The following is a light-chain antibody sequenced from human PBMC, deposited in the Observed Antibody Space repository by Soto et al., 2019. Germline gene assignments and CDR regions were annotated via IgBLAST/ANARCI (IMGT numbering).Light chain of an antibody. V-gene: IGKV3-15*01. Sequence: VLTQSPGTLSLSPGERATLSCRASQSVAGNLAWYQQKPGQPPRLLIYGVSTRATGVPARFSGSGSETDFSLTISSLQIEDFALYYCQQSNNWPPLTFGGGTKVDIK. CDR2: GVS. J-gene: IGKJ4*01. CDR1: QSVAGN. CDR3: QQSNNWPPLT.